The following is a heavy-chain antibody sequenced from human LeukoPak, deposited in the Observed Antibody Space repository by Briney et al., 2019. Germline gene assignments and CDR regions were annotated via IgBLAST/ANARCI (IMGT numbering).Heavy chain of an antibody. CDR2: ISSSSSTI. Sequence: GGSLRLSCAASGFTFSSYSMNWVRQAPGKGLEWVSYISSSSSTIYYADSVKGRFTISRDNAKNSLYLQMNSLRAEDTAVYYCARASSSWSAGFDPWGQGTLVTVSS. J-gene: IGHJ5*02. V-gene: IGHV3-48*01. CDR3: ARASSSWSAGFDP. D-gene: IGHD6-13*01. CDR1: GFTFSSYS.